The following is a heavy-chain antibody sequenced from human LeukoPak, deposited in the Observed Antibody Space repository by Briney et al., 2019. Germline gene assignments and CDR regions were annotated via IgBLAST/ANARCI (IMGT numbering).Heavy chain of an antibody. J-gene: IGHJ6*02. D-gene: IGHD6-13*01. CDR2: INPSGGST. Sequence: ASVKVSCTASGYTFTGYYMHWVRQAPGQGLEWMGIINPSGGSTSYAQKFQGRVTMTRDTSTSTVYMELSSLRSEDTAVYYCAREPGGRAARDYYYYGMDVWGQGTTVTVSS. V-gene: IGHV1-46*01. CDR3: AREPGGRAARDYYYYGMDV. CDR1: GYTFTGYY.